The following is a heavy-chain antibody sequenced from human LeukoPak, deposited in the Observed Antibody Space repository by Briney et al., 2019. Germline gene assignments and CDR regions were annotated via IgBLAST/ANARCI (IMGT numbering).Heavy chain of an antibody. V-gene: IGHV3-30-3*01. CDR1: GFTFSSYA. J-gene: IGHJ3*02. CDR2: ISYDGSNK. Sequence: GGSLRLSFAASGFTFSSYAMHWVRQAPGKGLEWVAVISYDGSNKYYADSVKGRFTISRDNSKNTLYLQMNSLRAEDTAVYYCARVSTSRGSYTPFGWWGAFDIWGQGTMVTVSS. CDR3: ARVSTSRGSYTPFGWWGAFDI. D-gene: IGHD1-26*01.